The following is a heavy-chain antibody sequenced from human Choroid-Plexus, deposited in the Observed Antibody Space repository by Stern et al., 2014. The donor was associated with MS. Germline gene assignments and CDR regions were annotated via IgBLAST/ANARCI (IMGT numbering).Heavy chain of an antibody. V-gene: IGHV4-4*02. Sequence: QLQLQESGPGLVKPSGTLSLTCAVSGYSISSGYWWSWVRQPPGKGLEWIGEISHSGSASYNPSLRSRVTISIDSSKNQLSLSLTSVTAADTAVYYCARNGHYSSDYWGQGTLVTVSS. CDR1: GYSISSGYW. D-gene: IGHD6-13*01. J-gene: IGHJ4*02. CDR2: ISHSGSA. CDR3: ARNGHYSSDY.